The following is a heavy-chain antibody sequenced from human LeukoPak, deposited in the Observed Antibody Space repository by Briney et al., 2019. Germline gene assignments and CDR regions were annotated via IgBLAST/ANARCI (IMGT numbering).Heavy chain of an antibody. D-gene: IGHD3-10*01. V-gene: IGHV3-66*01. J-gene: IGHJ6*02. CDR1: GFTVSSNY. CDR2: IYSGGST. Sequence: PGGSLRLSCAASGFTVSSNYMSWVRQAPGKGLEWVSVIYSGGSTYYADSVKGRFTISRDNSKNTLYLQMNSLRAEDTAVYYCASSRYGSGFLSYYYGIDVWGQGTTVTVSS. CDR3: ASSRYGSGFLSYYYGIDV.